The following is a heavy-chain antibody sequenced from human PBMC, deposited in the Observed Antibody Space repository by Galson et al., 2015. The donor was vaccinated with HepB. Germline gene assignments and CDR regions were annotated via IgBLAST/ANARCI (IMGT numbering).Heavy chain of an antibody. D-gene: IGHD6-19*01. V-gene: IGHV1-2*04. CDR3: ARELGPTAYSSGGLWYFDL. Sequence: SVKVSCKASGYTFTGYYMHWVRQAPGQGLEWMGWINPNSGGTNYAQKFQGWVTMTRDTSISTAYMELSRLRSDDTAVYYCARELGPTAYSSGGLWYFDLWGRGTLVTVSS. CDR2: INPNSGGT. J-gene: IGHJ2*01. CDR1: GYTFTGYY.